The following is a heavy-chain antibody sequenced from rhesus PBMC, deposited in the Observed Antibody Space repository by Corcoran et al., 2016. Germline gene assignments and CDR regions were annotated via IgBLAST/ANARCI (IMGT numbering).Heavy chain of an antibody. J-gene: IGHJ5-2*01. Sequence: QVQLQESGPGLVKPSETLSLTCAVSGYSISSGYDWGWIRQPPGKGLDYIGYINNKGSTYYHPSLKSRVTISKDTAKNQFSLKLISVTAAATAVYYCARRDFWGQGVLVTVSS. CDR1: GYSISSGYD. CDR3: ARRDF. V-gene: IGHV4-99*01. CDR2: INNKGST.